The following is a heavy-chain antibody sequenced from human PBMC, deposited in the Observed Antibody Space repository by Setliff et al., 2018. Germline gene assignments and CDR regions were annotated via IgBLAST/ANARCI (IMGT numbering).Heavy chain of an antibody. CDR1: GLTFSSSA. D-gene: IGHD2-15*01. V-gene: IGHV3-64*02. Sequence: PGGSLRLSCAASGLTFSSSAMHWVRQAPGKELEYVSAISSDGGRTYYVDSVKGRFTISRDNSKNTLYLQMGSLRAEDMAVYYCARDVFCSGGSCDNWFDPWGQGTLVTVSS. CDR3: ARDVFCSGGSCDNWFDP. J-gene: IGHJ5*02. CDR2: ISSDGGRT.